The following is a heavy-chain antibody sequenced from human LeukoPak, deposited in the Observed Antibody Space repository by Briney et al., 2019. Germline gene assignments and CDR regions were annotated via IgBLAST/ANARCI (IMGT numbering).Heavy chain of an antibody. J-gene: IGHJ4*02. D-gene: IGHD2-2*03. Sequence: GESLKISCKGSGYSFTSYWIGWVRQMPGKGLEWMGIIYPGDSDTRYSPSFQGQVTISAGKSITTAYLQWSSLKASDTAMYYCARLGGYCSTPSCLPDYWGQGTLVTVSS. CDR3: ARLGGYCSTPSCLPDY. CDR2: IYPGDSDT. CDR1: GYSFTSYW. V-gene: IGHV5-51*01.